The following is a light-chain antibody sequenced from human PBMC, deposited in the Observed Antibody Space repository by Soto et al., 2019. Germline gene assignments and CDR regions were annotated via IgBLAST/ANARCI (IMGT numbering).Light chain of an antibody. V-gene: IGLV2-14*01. J-gene: IGLJ2*01. CDR3: SSYIGSSTI. Sequence: QSALTQPASVSGSPGQSINISCSGTSSDVGAYNSVSWYQQHPGKAPKLMIYDVSNRPSGVSNRFSGSKSANTASLTISGLQAEDEADYYCSSYIGSSTIFGGGTKVTVL. CDR1: SSDVGAYNS. CDR2: DVS.